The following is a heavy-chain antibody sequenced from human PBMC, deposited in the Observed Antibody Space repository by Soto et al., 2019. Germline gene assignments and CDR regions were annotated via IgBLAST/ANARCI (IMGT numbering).Heavy chain of an antibody. D-gene: IGHD5-18*01. CDR1: GITFTNYA. J-gene: IGHJ4*02. Sequence: EVQLLESGGGLVQPGGSLRLSCAASGITFTNYALSWVRQAPGKELEWVSGISGSGTGTYYADSVKGRFTISRDNSKSTVYLHMNSLRADDTAIYYCAKEGGGGTAMVTSYFDYWGQGTLVTVSS. CDR3: AKEGGGGTAMVTSYFDY. CDR2: ISGSGTGT. V-gene: IGHV3-23*01.